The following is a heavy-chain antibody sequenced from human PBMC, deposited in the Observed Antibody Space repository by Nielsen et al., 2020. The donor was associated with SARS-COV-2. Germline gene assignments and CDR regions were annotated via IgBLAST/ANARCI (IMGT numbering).Heavy chain of an antibody. CDR2: ISYDGSNK. V-gene: IGHV3-30*03. CDR1: GFTFSSYG. J-gene: IGHJ6*02. D-gene: IGHD6-13*01. Sequence: GGSLRLSCAASGFTFSSYGMHWVRQAPGKGLEWVAVISYDGSNKYYADSVKGRFTISRDNSKNTLYLQMNSLRAEDTAVYYCARDLSTLTGIAAAPREVGYYSMDVWGQGTTVTVSS. CDR3: ARDLSTLTGIAAAPREVGYYSMDV.